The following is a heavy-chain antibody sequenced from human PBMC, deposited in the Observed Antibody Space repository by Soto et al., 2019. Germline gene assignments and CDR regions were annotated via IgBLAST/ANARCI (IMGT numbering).Heavy chain of an antibody. CDR2: ISYDGSNK. D-gene: IGHD5-12*01. V-gene: IGHV3-30*18. CDR1: GFTFSSYG. Sequence: QVQLVESGGGVVQPGRSLRLSCAASGFTFSSYGMHWVRQAPGKGLEWVAVISYDGSNKYYADSVKGRFTISRDNSKNTLYLQMNSLRAEDTAVYYCAKDGSNSGYDRGGWGQGTLVTVSS. J-gene: IGHJ4*02. CDR3: AKDGSNSGYDRGG.